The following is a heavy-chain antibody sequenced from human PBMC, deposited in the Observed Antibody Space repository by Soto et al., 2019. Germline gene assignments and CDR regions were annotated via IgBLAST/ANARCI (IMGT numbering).Heavy chain of an antibody. D-gene: IGHD5-12*01. CDR2: ISYDGSNK. Sequence: QVQLVESGGGVVQPGRSLRLSCAASGFTFSSYGMHWVRQAPGKGLEWVAVISYDGSNKYYADSVKGRFTISRDNSKNTLYLQMNSLRAEDTAVYYCAKVNDGRGGYYYYYMDVWGKGTTVTVSS. CDR1: GFTFSSYG. V-gene: IGHV3-30*18. CDR3: AKVNDGRGGYYYYYMDV. J-gene: IGHJ6*03.